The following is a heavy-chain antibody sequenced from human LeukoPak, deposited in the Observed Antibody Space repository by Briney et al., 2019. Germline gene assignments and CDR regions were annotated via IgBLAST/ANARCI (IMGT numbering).Heavy chain of an antibody. J-gene: IGHJ5*02. Sequence: GGSLRLSCAASGFTFSSYWMHWVRQAPGKGLVWVSRINSDGSSTIYADSVKGRFTISRDNAKNTLYLQMNSLKTEDTAVYYCTTGYSSGWYWFDPWGQGTLVTVSS. CDR3: TTGYSSGWYWFDP. CDR1: GFTFSSYW. CDR2: INSDGSST. D-gene: IGHD6-19*01. V-gene: IGHV3-74*01.